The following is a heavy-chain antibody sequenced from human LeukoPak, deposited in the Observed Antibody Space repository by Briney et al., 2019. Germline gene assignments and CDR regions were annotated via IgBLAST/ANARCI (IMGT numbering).Heavy chain of an antibody. CDR3: ARGLGYCTSTTCLLPFDY. D-gene: IGHD2-2*01. CDR2: IYSCGNP. Sequence: PGGSLRLSCAASGFTFSTYYMTWVRQAPGKGLEGVSVIYSCGNPFHPDSLKCPFTLSRYHSNNTLYLQINSLRAEDPAMYYCARGLGYCTSTTCLLPFDYWGQGTLVTVSS. V-gene: IGHV3-53*01. CDR1: GFTFSTYY. J-gene: IGHJ4*02.